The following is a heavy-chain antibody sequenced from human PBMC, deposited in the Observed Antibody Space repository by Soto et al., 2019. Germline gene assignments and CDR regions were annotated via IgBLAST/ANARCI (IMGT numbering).Heavy chain of an antibody. Sequence: GGSLRLSCAASGFTFSSYGMHWVRQAPGKGLEWVAVIWYDGSNKYYADSVKGRFTISRDNSKNTLYLQMNSLKTEDTAVYYCTTDPPPSGWYYYYYGMDVWGQGTTVTVSS. D-gene: IGHD6-19*01. J-gene: IGHJ6*02. CDR1: GFTFSSYG. CDR2: IWYDGSNK. CDR3: TTDPPPSGWYYYYYGMDV. V-gene: IGHV3-33*01.